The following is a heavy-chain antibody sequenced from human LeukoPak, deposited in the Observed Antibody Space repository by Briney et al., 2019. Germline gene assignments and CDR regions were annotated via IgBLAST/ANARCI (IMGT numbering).Heavy chain of an antibody. J-gene: IGHJ4*02. V-gene: IGHV3-11*04. CDR3: ARVDCSGGSCLVGDY. Sequence: GGSLRLSCAASGFTFSDYYMSWVRQAPGKGLEWVSYISSSGSTIYYADSVKGRFTISRDNAKNSLYLQMNSLRAEDTAVYYCARVDCSGGSCLVGDYWGQGTLVTVSS. D-gene: IGHD2-15*01. CDR2: ISSSGSTI. CDR1: GFTFSDYY.